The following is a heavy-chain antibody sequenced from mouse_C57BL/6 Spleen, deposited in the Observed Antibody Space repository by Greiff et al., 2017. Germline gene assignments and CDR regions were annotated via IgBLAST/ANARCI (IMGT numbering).Heavy chain of an antibody. Sequence: VQLQQPGAELVKPGASVKLSCKASGYTFTSYWMHWVKQRPGRGLEWIGRIDPNSGGTKYNEKFKSKATLTVDKPSSTAYMQLSSLTSEDSAVYYGARGITTVVAAYYFDYWGQGTTLTVSS. J-gene: IGHJ2*01. CDR1: GYTFTSYW. CDR2: IDPNSGGT. CDR3: ARGITTVVAAYYFDY. D-gene: IGHD1-1*01. V-gene: IGHV1-72*01.